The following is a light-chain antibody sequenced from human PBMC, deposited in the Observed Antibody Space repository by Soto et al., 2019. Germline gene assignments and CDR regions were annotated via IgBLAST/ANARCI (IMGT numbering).Light chain of an antibody. CDR1: QSVSSY. J-gene: IGKJ5*01. Sequence: EIVMTQSPATLSLSPGERATLSCRASQSVSSYLAWYQQKPGQAPRLLIYDASTRATGISPRFSGSGSGTDFTVDISSLEPVDFAVYYCQQRSKWPPEGTCGQGTRLEIK. CDR3: QQRSKWPPEGT. CDR2: DAS. V-gene: IGKV3-11*01.